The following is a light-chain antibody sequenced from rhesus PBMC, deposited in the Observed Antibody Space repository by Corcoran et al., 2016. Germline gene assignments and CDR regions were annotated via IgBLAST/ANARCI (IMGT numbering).Light chain of an antibody. CDR2: AAS. J-gene: IGKJ3*01. CDR3: QQHNSYPLP. Sequence: DIQMNQSPSSLSASVGDRVTITCRASQGISSYLAWYQQKPWKAPKLLSYAASTLQSGVPSRFSGSGSGTGFTLTVSSLQPEDFATYYCQQHNSYPLPFGPGTKLDIQ. V-gene: IGKV1-25*01. CDR1: QGISSY.